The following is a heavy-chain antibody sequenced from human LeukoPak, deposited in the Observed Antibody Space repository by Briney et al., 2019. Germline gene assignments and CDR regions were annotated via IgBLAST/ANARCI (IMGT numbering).Heavy chain of an antibody. V-gene: IGHV4-39*07. D-gene: IGHD3-22*01. J-gene: IGHJ4*02. CDR1: GGSISSSSYY. Sequence: KTSETLSLTCTVSGGSISSSSYYWGWIRQPPGKGLEWIGSIYYGGSTYYNPSLKSRVTILVDVDTSKNQFSLKLSSVTAADTAVYYCASLPTVYSRGYLALWGQGTLVTVSS. CDR3: ASLPTVYSRGYLAL. CDR2: IYYGGST.